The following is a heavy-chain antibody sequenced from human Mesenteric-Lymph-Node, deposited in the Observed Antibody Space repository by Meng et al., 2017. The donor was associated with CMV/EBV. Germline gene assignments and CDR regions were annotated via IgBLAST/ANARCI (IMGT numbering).Heavy chain of an antibody. D-gene: IGHD3-9*01. J-gene: IGHJ1*01. CDR1: GFSFSGYY. V-gene: IGHV3-11*01. Sequence: GESLKISCAASGFSFSGYYISWIRRAPGKGLEWISYISTSGLTIYYADSVRGRFTLSRDNAKNSVYLQMNSLRAEDTAVYHCATSRGKYHDISTGYRPAEFWGQGTLVTVSS. CDR3: ATSRGKYHDISTGYRPAEF. CDR2: ISTSGLTI.